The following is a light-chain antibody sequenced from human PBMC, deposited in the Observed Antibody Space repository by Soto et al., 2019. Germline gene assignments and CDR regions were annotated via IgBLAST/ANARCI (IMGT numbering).Light chain of an antibody. CDR3: MQALQSPLS. Sequence: DLVMTQSPLSLPVTPGEPASISCRSSQSLLHSNGYTYLDWYLQKPGQSPQLLIFLGSNRASGVPDRFSGGGSGTDFTLKISRVEVEDVGVYYCMQALQSPLSFGGGTKVEIK. J-gene: IGKJ4*01. V-gene: IGKV2-28*01. CDR2: LGS. CDR1: QSLLHSNGYTY.